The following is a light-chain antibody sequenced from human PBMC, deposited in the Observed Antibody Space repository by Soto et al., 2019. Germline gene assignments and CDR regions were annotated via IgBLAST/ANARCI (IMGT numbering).Light chain of an antibody. CDR2: DAS. CDR3: QQYDNLLFFT. Sequence: DIQMTQSPSSLSASVGDRVTITCQASQDISNYLNWYQQKPGKAPKLLIYDASNLETGVPSRFSGSGSGTDFTFTISSLQPEDIATYYCQQYDNLLFFTFGGGTKVEIK. J-gene: IGKJ4*01. V-gene: IGKV1-33*01. CDR1: QDISNY.